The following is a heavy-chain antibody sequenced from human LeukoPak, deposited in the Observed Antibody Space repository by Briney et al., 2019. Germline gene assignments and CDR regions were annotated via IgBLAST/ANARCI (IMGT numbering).Heavy chain of an antibody. CDR1: GFSFSSYE. Sequence: GGSLRLSCAASGFSFSSYEMNWVRRAPGKGLERVSYISSGGTTLYYADSVKGRFTISRDNVKNSLYLQMNSLSAEDTGVYYCARVKGSGWYEVDYWGQGTLVTVSS. J-gene: IGHJ4*02. D-gene: IGHD6-19*01. V-gene: IGHV3-48*03. CDR3: ARVKGSGWYEVDY. CDR2: ISSGGTTL.